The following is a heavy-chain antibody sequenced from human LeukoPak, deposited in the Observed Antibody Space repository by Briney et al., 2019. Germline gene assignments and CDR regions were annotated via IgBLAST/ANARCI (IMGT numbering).Heavy chain of an antibody. CDR1: GFSFSSYA. CDR3: ATDIVVVVAASGDYFDY. V-gene: IGHV3-23*01. J-gene: IGHJ4*02. CDR2: INDGGGFT. D-gene: IGHD2-15*01. Sequence: GGSLRLSCAASGFSFSSYAMSWVRQAPGKGLEWVSVINDGGGFTYYADSVKGRFTISRDNSKNTLYLQMNSLRAEDTAVYYCATDIVVVVAASGDYFDYWGQGTLVTVSS.